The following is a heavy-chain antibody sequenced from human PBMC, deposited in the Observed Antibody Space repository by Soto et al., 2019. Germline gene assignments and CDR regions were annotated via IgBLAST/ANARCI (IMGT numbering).Heavy chain of an antibody. CDR1: GYTFTGYY. CDR2: INPNSGGT. CDR3: ARDMREYSSGWYYYYYYGMDV. V-gene: IGHV1-2*04. D-gene: IGHD6-19*01. J-gene: IGHJ6*02. Sequence: ASVKVSCKASGYTFTGYYMHWVRQAPGQGLEWMGWINPNSGGTNYAQKFQGWVTMTRDTSISTAYMELSRLRSDDTAVYYCARDMREYSSGWYYYYYYGMDVWGQGTTVTFSS.